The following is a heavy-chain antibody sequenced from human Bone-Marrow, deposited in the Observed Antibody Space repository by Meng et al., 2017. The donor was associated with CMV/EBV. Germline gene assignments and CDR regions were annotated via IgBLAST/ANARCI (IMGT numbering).Heavy chain of an antibody. V-gene: IGHV4-39*07. D-gene: IGHD3-10*01. Sequence: SETLSLTCTVSGGSINNSSYYWGWIRQSPGKGLVWIGNIYYSGSTYYQPSLKRRVTITVDTSKNQFSLKLSSVTAADTAIYYCARLTILRGLLHVRAFDIWGQGTMVTVSS. CDR3: ARLTILRGLLHVRAFDI. CDR1: GGSINNSSYY. J-gene: IGHJ3*02. CDR2: IYYSGST.